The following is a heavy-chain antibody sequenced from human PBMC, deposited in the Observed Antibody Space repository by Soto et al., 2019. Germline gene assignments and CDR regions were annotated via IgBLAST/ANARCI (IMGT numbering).Heavy chain of an antibody. CDR2: INPNSGGT. CDR3: ARSRYVYGSGTEYYYYYMDV. Sequence: SVKASCKASGDTYTGYYMHWVRQAPGQGLEWMGWINPNSGGTNYAQKLQGWVTMTRDTSISTAYMELSRLRSDDTAVYYCARSRYVYGSGTEYYYYYMDVWGKGTTVTVSS. CDR1: GDTYTGYY. J-gene: IGHJ6*03. D-gene: IGHD3-10*01. V-gene: IGHV1-2*04.